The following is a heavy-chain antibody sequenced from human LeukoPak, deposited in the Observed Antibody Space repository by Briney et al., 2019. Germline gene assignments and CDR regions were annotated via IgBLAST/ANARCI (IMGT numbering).Heavy chain of an antibody. CDR3: AKMKGHPLPKYYMDV. D-gene: IGHD1-26*01. J-gene: IGHJ6*01. V-gene: IGHV3-23*01. Sequence: GGSLRLSCAASGFTFSGFAMSWVRRTPGEGLEWVSGISGSGDNTLYADSVKGRFTISRDNSKNTLYLEMNSLRTEDTAIYYCAKMKGHPLPKYYMDVWGQGTTVTVSS. CDR1: GFTFSGFA. CDR2: ISGSGDNT.